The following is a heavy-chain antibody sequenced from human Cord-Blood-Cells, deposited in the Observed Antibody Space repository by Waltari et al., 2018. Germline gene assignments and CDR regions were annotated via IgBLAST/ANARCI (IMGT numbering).Heavy chain of an antibody. CDR1: GGSISSYY. D-gene: IGHD1-26*01. CDR2: IYYSGST. J-gene: IGHJ2*01. Sequence: QVQLQESGPGLVKPSETLSLTCTVSGGSISSYYWSWIRQPPGKGLEWIGYIYYSGSTNYNPSLKSRVTISVDTSKNQFSLKLSSVTAADTAVYYCARGRAVPEHWYFDLWGRGTLVTVSS. CDR3: ARGRAVPEHWYFDL. V-gene: IGHV4-59*01.